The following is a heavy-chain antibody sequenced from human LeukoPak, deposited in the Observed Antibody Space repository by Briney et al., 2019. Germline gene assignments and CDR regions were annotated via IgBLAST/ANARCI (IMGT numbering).Heavy chain of an antibody. V-gene: IGHV3-23*01. D-gene: IGHD3-10*01. CDR1: GFFFSCFA. Sequence: GGSLIISCVHSGFFFSCFAMSWVRQAPGRVVEWVSSISGSGGTTYYADSIKGRFTISRDSSKNMLYLPMHRLRAEDTAVYYCAKSPYFYNSGRYVDVWGKGTTVTVSS. J-gene: IGHJ6*03. CDR3: AKSPYFYNSGRYVDV. CDR2: ISGSGGTT.